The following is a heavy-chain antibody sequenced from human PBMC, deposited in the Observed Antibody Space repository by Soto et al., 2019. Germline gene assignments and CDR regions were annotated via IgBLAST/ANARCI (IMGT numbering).Heavy chain of an antibody. CDR1: GGTFSSYA. Sequence: ASVKVSFKASGGTFSSYAISWVRQAPGQGLEWMGGIIPIFGTANYAQKFQGRVTITADESTSTAYMELSSLRSEDTAVYYCARVAEKYCSGGSCSKYYFDYWGQGTLVTVSS. CDR2: IIPIFGTA. J-gene: IGHJ4*02. CDR3: ARVAEKYCSGGSCSKYYFDY. V-gene: IGHV1-69*13. D-gene: IGHD2-15*01.